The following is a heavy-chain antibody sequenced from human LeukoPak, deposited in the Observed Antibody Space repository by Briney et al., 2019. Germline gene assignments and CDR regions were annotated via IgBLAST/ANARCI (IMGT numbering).Heavy chain of an antibody. J-gene: IGHJ4*02. D-gene: IGHD3-10*01. Sequence: GGSLRLSCAASGFTFSSYAMSWVRQAPGKGLEWVSAISGSGGSTYYADSVKGRITISRDNSKNTLYLQMNSLRAEDTAVYYCAKDRITMVRGANFDYWGQGTLVTVSS. V-gene: IGHV3-23*01. CDR1: GFTFSSYA. CDR3: AKDRITMVRGANFDY. CDR2: ISGSGGST.